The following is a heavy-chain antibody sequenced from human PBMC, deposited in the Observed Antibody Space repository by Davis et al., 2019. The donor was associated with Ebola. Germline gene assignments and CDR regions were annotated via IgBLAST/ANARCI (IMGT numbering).Heavy chain of an antibody. CDR3: ARQDRGGWNFDY. CDR1: GYSFANYW. D-gene: IGHD6-19*01. CDR2: IYPDDSDV. Sequence: GESLKISCKGSGYSFANYWIGWVRQMPGKGLEWMGIIYPDDSDVIYSPSFQGQVIISVDKSINTAYLQWSSLKAPHTAMYYCARQDRGGWNFDYWGQGTLVTVSS. V-gene: IGHV5-51*01. J-gene: IGHJ4*02.